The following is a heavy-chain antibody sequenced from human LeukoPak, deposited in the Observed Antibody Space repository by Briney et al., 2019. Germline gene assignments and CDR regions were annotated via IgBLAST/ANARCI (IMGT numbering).Heavy chain of an antibody. CDR2: ISYDGSNK. J-gene: IGHJ4*02. CDR3: AKDLSYYYDSSGPPFA. Sequence: GSLRLSCAASGFTFSSYAMNWVRQAPGKGLEWVAVISYDGSNKYYADSVKGRFTISRDNSKNTLYLQMNSLRAEDTAVYYCAKDLSYYYDSSGPPFAWGQGTLVTVSS. V-gene: IGHV3-30*18. CDR1: GFTFSSYA. D-gene: IGHD3-22*01.